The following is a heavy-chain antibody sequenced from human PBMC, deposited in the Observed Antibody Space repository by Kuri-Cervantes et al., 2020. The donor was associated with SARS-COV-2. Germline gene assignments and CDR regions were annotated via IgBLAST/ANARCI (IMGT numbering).Heavy chain of an antibody. J-gene: IGHJ4*02. CDR1: GFTFSSYG. CDR2: IRSDGSKK. D-gene: IGHD1-1*01. Sequence: GESLKISCGASGFTFSSYGMHWVRQAPGKGLEWVAFIRSDGSKKFYADSVKGRFTLSRDNSKNTLHLQMNSLRAEDTAVYYCAKDRGTTGTTGDLDYWGQGTLVTVSS. CDR3: AKDRGTTGTTGDLDY. V-gene: IGHV3-30*02.